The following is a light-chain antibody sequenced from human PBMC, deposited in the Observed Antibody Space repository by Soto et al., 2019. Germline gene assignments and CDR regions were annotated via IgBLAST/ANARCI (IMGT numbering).Light chain of an antibody. V-gene: IGKV3-20*01. CDR1: QSVSSSY. CDR3: QQYGSSPKT. J-gene: IGKJ3*01. CDR2: SAS. Sequence: LLTQSPATLSLSPGERATLSCRASQSVSSSYLAWYQQKPGQAPRLLIYSASSRATGIPDRFSGSGSGTDFTLTISRLEPEDFAVYYCQQYGSSPKTFGPGTKVDIK.